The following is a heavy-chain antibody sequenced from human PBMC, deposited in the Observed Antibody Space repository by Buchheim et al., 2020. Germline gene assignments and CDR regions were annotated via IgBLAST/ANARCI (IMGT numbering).Heavy chain of an antibody. Sequence: QVQLQESGPGLVKPSETLSLTCTVSGGSISSYYWSWIRQPPGKGLEWIGYIYYSGSTNYNPSLKSRVTISVDTSQNQFSLKLSSVTAADTAVYYCARGQHIVVVTATSNYGMDVWGQGTT. CDR3: ARGQHIVVVTATSNYGMDV. CDR1: GGSISSYY. CDR2: IYYSGST. J-gene: IGHJ6*02. V-gene: IGHV4-59*01. D-gene: IGHD2-21*02.